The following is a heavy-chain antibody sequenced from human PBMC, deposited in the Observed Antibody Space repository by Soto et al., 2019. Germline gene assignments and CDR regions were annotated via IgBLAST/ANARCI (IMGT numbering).Heavy chain of an antibody. J-gene: IGHJ6*02. D-gene: IGHD2-2*01. V-gene: IGHV1-69*13. CDR3: ARDHGCSSTSCYDSMDYYYGMDV. Sequence: SVKVSCKASGGTFSSYAISWVRQAPGQGLEWMGGIIPIFGTANYAQKFQGRVTITADESTSTAYMELSSLRSEDTAVYYCARDHGCSSTSCYDSMDYYYGMDVWGQGTTVTVSS. CDR1: GGTFSSYA. CDR2: IIPIFGTA.